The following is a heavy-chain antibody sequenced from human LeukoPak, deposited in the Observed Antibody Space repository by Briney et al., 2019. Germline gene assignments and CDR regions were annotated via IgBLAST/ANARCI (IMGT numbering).Heavy chain of an antibody. Sequence: PSETLSLTCTVSGGSISSYYWSWIRQPPGKGLEWIGYIYYSWSTNYNPSLKSRVTISVDTSKNQFSLKLSSVTAADTAVYYCARSYGDDFDYWGQGTLVTVSS. D-gene: IGHD4-17*01. V-gene: IGHV4-59*01. CDR3: ARSYGDDFDY. CDR1: GGSISSYY. CDR2: IYYSWST. J-gene: IGHJ4*02.